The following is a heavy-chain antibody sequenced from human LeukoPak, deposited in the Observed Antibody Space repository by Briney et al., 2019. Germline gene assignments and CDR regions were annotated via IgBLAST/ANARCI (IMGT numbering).Heavy chain of an antibody. V-gene: IGHV3-7*01. J-gene: IGHJ4*02. CDR3: ARVRARSYCSSTSCYGY. D-gene: IGHD2-2*01. CDR1: GFTFRDYS. Sequence: GGSRRLSCAASGFTFRDYSMNWVRHAPGKGLEWVANIKQDGSEKYYVDSVKGRFTISRDNAKNSLYLQMNSLRAEDTAVYYCARVRARSYCSSTSCYGYWGQGTLVTVSS. CDR2: IKQDGSEK.